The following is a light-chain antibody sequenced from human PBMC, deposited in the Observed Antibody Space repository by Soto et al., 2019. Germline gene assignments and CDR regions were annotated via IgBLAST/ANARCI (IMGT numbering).Light chain of an antibody. V-gene: IGKV3-15*01. Sequence: EIVMTQSPATLSVSPGERATLSCRASQSVSSNLAWYQQKPGQAPRLLIYGASTRATSIPARFSGSGSGTEFTLTISRLQPEDFAVYYCHHYGRSPGTFGQGTKVEIK. CDR1: QSVSSN. J-gene: IGKJ1*01. CDR2: GAS. CDR3: HHYGRSPGT.